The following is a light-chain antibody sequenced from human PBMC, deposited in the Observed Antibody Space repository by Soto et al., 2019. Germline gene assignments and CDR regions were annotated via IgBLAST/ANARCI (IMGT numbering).Light chain of an antibody. J-gene: IGLJ2*01. CDR2: TDN. V-gene: IGLV1-44*01. Sequence: QSVLTQPPSASGTPGQRVTISCSGSSSNIGSNAVNWYHQLPGAAPKVLIYTDNQRPSGVPDRFSGSKSGASASLAISGLQSEDEADYYCASWDDSLNGVIFGGGTKATVL. CDR3: ASWDDSLNGVI. CDR1: SSNIGSNA.